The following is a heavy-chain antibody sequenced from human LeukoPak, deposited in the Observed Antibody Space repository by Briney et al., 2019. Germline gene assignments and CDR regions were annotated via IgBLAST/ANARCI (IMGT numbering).Heavy chain of an antibody. V-gene: IGHV3-23*01. D-gene: IGHD2-2*01. J-gene: IGHJ6*02. CDR2: ISGSGTNT. CDR1: GFTFSSYS. CDR3: AKDLRYCSGSTCYAYYFYGMDV. Sequence: GGSLRLSCAASGFTFSSYSMNWVRQAPGKGLEWVSAISGSGTNTYYADSVKGRFTISRDNSKNTLYLQMNSLRAEDTAIYYCAKDLRYCSGSTCYAYYFYGMDVWGQGTTVTVSS.